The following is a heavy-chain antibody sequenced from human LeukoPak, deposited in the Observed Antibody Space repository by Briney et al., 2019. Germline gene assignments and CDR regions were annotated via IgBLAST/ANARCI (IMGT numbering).Heavy chain of an antibody. Sequence: SETLSLTCAVYGGSFSGYYWSWLRQPPGKGLEWIGEINHSGSTNYNPSLKSRVTISVDTSKNQFSLKLSSVTAADTAVYYCARAPFGVVNYAFDIWGQGTMVTVSS. V-gene: IGHV4-34*01. J-gene: IGHJ3*02. CDR2: INHSGST. D-gene: IGHD3-3*01. CDR1: GGSFSGYY. CDR3: ARAPFGVVNYAFDI.